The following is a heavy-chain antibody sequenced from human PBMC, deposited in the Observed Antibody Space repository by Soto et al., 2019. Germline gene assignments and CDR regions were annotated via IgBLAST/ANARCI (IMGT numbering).Heavy chain of an antibody. CDR2: MRPCSGRT. CDR1: GYSFTSHG. D-gene: IGHD1-26*01. J-gene: IGHJ4*02. CDR3: ARGVTAGVDY. V-gene: IGHV1-8*01. Sequence: GASVKVSCKASGYSFTSHGISWVRQAPGQGLEWMGWMRPCSGRTGYAQKFQGRVTMTRDTSINTAYMELSSLTSDDTAFYYCARGVTAGVDYWGQGTLVTVSS.